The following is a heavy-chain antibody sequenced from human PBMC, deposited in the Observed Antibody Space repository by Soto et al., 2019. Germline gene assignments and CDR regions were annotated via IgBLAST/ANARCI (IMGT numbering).Heavy chain of an antibody. Sequence: EVQLLESGGGLVQPGGSLRLSCAASGFTFSSYAMSWVRQAPGKGLEWVSAISGSGGSTYYADSVKSRFTISRDNSKNTLYLQMNSLRAEDTAVYYCAKGGYCSGGSCYSVDYYYYYMDVWGKGTTVTVSS. CDR2: ISGSGGST. V-gene: IGHV3-23*01. D-gene: IGHD2-15*01. J-gene: IGHJ6*03. CDR3: AKGGYCSGGSCYSVDYYYYYMDV. CDR1: GFTFSSYA.